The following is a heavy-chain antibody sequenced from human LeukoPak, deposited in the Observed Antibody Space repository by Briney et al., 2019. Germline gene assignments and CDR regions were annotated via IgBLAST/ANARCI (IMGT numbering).Heavy chain of an antibody. V-gene: IGHV4-31*03. CDR1: GGSISSGGYY. D-gene: IGHD4-17*01. J-gene: IGHJ4*02. CDR3: ARDQPFHGVDY. CDR2: IYYSGCT. Sequence: SETLSLTCTVSGGSISSGGYYWSWIRQHPGKGLEWIGYIYYSGCTYYNPSLKSRVTISVDTSKNQFSLKLSSVTAADTAVYYCARDQPFHGVDYWGQGTLVTVSS.